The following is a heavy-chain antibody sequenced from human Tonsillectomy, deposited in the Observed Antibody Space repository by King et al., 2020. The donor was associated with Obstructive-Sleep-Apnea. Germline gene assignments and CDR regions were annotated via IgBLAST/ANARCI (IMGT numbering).Heavy chain of an antibody. D-gene: IGHD3-3*01. CDR1: GGSISSNNW. Sequence: VQLQESGPGLVKPSGTLSLTCAVSGGSISSNNWWSWVRQPPGKGLEWIGEIYHSGSTNYNPSLKSRVTMSVDKSKNQFSLKLSSVTAADTAVYFCARAAYYDFWSGYPQHYYFDYWGQGTLVTVSS. CDR2: IYHSGST. J-gene: IGHJ4*02. V-gene: IGHV4-4*02. CDR3: ARAAYYDFWSGYPQHYYFDY.